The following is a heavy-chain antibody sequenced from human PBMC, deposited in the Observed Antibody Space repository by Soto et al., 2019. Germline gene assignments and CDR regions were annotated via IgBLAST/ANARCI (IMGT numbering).Heavy chain of an antibody. V-gene: IGHV1-69*13. Sequence: GASVKVSCKASGCTFSSYAISWVRQAPGREHEWMGWNIPSCGTANYAQKFQSRVTIPAVEATSTAYMELSSLRFEDTGVYYCASSGIQLWLHIDYWGQGTLVTVSS. CDR1: GCTFSSYA. D-gene: IGHD5-18*01. J-gene: IGHJ4*02. CDR3: ASSGIQLWLHIDY. CDR2: NIPSCGTA.